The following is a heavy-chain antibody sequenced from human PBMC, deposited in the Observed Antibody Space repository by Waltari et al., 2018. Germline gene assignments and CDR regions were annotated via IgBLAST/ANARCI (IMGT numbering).Heavy chain of an antibody. J-gene: IGHJ4*02. CDR2: MNPNTGNT. CDR3: AVREGNWNPVDY. V-gene: IGHV1-8*01. D-gene: IGHD1-20*01. CDR1: GYTFTSYD. Sequence: QVQLVQSGAEVKKPGASVKVSCKASGYTFTSYDINWVRQATGQGLEWMGWMNPNTGNTGYAQKFQGRVTMTRNTSISTAYMELSSLRSEDTAVYYCAVREGNWNPVDYWGQGTLVTVSS.